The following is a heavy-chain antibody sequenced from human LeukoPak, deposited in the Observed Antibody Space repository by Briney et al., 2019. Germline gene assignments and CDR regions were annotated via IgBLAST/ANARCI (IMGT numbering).Heavy chain of an antibody. CDR2: IRYDGSNK. J-gene: IGHJ3*02. Sequence: GGSLRLSCAASGFTFSSYGMHWVRQAPGKGLEWAAFIRYDGSNKYYADSVKGRFTISRDNSKNTLYLQMNSLRAEDTAEYYCAKVTLRYFDWLLYGNDAFDIWGQGTMVTVSS. D-gene: IGHD3-9*01. V-gene: IGHV3-30*02. CDR3: AKVTLRYFDWLLYGNDAFDI. CDR1: GFTFSSYG.